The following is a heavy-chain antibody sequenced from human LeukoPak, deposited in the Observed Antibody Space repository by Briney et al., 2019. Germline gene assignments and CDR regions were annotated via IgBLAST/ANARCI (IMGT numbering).Heavy chain of an antibody. V-gene: IGHV1-2*06. CDR3: TRDSGATGYDY. J-gene: IGHJ4*02. Sequence: ASVKVSCKASGYTFTGYYMHWVRQAPGQGLEWMGRFNPNSGGTNYAQKFQGRVTMTRDTSISTAYMELSRLRSGDTAMYYCTRDSGATGYDYWGQGTLVTVSS. CDR2: FNPNSGGT. CDR1: GYTFTGYY. D-gene: IGHD5-24*01.